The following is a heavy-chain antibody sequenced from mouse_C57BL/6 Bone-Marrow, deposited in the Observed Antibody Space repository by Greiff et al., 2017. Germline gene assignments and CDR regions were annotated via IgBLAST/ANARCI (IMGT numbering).Heavy chain of an antibody. CDR1: EYEFPSHD. V-gene: IGHV5-2*01. J-gene: IGHJ4*01. Sequence: EVHLVESGGGLVQPGESLKLSCESNEYEFPSHDMSWVRKTPEKRLELVAAINSDGGSTYYPDTMERRFIISRDNTKKTLYLQMSSLRSEDTAVYYCARHPTVVARDAMDYWGQGTSVTVSS. D-gene: IGHD1-1*01. CDR3: ARHPTVVARDAMDY. CDR2: INSDGGST.